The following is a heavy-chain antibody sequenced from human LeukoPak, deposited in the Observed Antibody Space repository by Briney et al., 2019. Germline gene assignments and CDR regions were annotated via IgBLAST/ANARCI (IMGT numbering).Heavy chain of an antibody. CDR2: ISGSGGST. J-gene: IGHJ4*02. V-gene: IGHV3-23*01. D-gene: IGHD1-14*01. Sequence: PGGSLRLSCAASGFTFSSYSMNWVRQAPGKGLEWVSAISGSGGSTYYADSVKGRFTISRDNSKNTVYLQMNSLRAEDTAVYYCAKILTWTNSPEFDYWGQGTLVTVSS. CDR1: GFTFSSYS. CDR3: AKILTWTNSPEFDY.